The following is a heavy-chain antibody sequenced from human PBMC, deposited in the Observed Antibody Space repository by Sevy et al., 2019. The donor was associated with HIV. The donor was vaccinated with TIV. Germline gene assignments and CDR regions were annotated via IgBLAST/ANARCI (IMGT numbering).Heavy chain of an antibody. CDR2: INYSGGST. CDR3: AKDHCIRVNCYTWVDS. CDR1: GFTFNNYA. Sequence: GGSLRLSCAASGFTFNNYAMGWVRQAPGKGLEWVSGINYSGGSTYYADSVKGRFTISRDNSRNRVSLQMNSLRAEDTAIYYCAKDHCIRVNCYTWVDSWGPGTLVTVSS. V-gene: IGHV3-23*01. J-gene: IGHJ4*02. D-gene: IGHD2-2*02.